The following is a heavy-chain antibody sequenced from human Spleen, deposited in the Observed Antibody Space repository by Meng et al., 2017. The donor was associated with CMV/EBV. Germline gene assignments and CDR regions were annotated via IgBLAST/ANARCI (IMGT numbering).Heavy chain of an antibody. D-gene: IGHD1-20*01. V-gene: IGHV3-64*02. CDR2: ISSNGGST. CDR1: GFTFSSYA. J-gene: IGHJ4*02. Sequence: GESLKISCAASGFTFSSYAMHWVRQAPGRGLEYVSAISSNGGSTYYADSVKGRFTISRDNSKNTLYLQMGSLRAEDMAVYYCATGIYRGITGTHFDYWGQGTLVTVS. CDR3: ATGIYRGITGTHFDY.